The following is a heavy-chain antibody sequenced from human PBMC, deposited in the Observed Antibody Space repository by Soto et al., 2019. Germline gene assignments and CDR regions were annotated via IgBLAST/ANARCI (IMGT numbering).Heavy chain of an antibody. Sequence: QVQLVESGGGVVQPGMSLRLSCVASGFPLRSFGVHWVRQAPGKGLDWVAFISFHEIDKYYADSVKGRFTISKDNSKNTLYLEMRNLRPEDTAVYYCARGDRDVDYWGRGTLLTVSS. J-gene: IGHJ4*02. CDR2: ISFHEIDK. CDR1: GFPLRSFG. CDR3: ARGDRDVDY. V-gene: IGHV3-30*03.